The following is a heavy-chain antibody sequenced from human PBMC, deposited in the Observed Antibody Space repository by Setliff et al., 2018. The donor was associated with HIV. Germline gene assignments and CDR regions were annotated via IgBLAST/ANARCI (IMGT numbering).Heavy chain of an antibody. Sequence: ASVKVSCKASGYIFTDYYMHWVQQAPGEGLEWVGRVDPQDGETKYAEKFQGRVTITADTSTDTSDMELSSLRSEDTAVYYCATSGTYYYGSGSYHASGYWGQGTLVTSPQ. CDR1: GYIFTDYY. CDR2: VDPQDGET. D-gene: IGHD3-10*01. V-gene: IGHV1-69-2*01. CDR3: ATSGTYYYGSGSYHASGY. J-gene: IGHJ4*02.